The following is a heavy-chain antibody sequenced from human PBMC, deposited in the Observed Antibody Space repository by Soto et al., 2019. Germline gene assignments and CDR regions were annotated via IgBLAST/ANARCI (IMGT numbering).Heavy chain of an antibody. Sequence: GGSLRLSCTASGFTFGDYAMSWVRQAPGKGLEWVGFIRSKAYGGTTEYAASVKGRFTISRDDSKSIAYLQMNSLKTEDTAVYYCTREDGYNYLDYWGQGTLVTVSS. V-gene: IGHV3-49*04. CDR1: GFTFGDYA. D-gene: IGHD5-12*01. J-gene: IGHJ4*02. CDR2: IRSKAYGGTT. CDR3: TREDGYNYLDY.